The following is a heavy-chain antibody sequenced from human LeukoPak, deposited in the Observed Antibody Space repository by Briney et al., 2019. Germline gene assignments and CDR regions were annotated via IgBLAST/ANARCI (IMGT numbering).Heavy chain of an antibody. V-gene: IGHV3-23*01. J-gene: IGHJ4*02. CDR3: AKRGVVIRVILVGFHKEAYYFDS. D-gene: IGHD3-22*01. Sequence: GVSLRLSCAVSGITLSNYGMSWVRQAPGKGLEWVAGISDSGGRTNYADSVKGRFTISRDNPKNTLYLQMNSLRAEDTAVYFCAKRGVVIRVILVGFHKEAYYFDSWGQGALVTVSS. CDR1: GITLSNYG. CDR2: ISDSGGRT.